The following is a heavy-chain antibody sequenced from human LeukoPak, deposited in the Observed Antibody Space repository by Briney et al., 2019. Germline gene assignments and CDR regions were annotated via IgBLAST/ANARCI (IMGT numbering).Heavy chain of an antibody. Sequence: ASVTVSCKASGYTFTSNYIRWVRQAPGQGLEWMGMIYPRDGSTSYAQKFQGRVTVTRDTSTSTAYMELSSLRSEDTAVYYCATPEGYSSSYYYYGMDVWGQGTTVTVSS. CDR1: GYTFTSNY. CDR2: IYPRDGST. CDR3: ATPEGYSSSYYYYGMDV. D-gene: IGHD6-6*01. J-gene: IGHJ6*02. V-gene: IGHV1-46*01.